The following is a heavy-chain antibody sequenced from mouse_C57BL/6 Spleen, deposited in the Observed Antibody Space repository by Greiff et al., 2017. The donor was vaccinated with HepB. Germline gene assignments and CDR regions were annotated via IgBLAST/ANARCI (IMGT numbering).Heavy chain of an antibody. CDR3: ATEWRNDDYDDWFAY. CDR2: ISSGGSYT. D-gene: IGHD2-4*01. CDR1: GFTFSSYG. Sequence: EVQLVESGGDLVKPGGSLKLSCAASGFTFSSYGMSWVRQTPDKRLEWVATISSGGSYTYYPDSVKGRFTISRDNAKNTLYLQMSSLKSEDTAMYYCATEWRNDDYDDWFAYWGQGTLVTVSA. V-gene: IGHV5-6*01. J-gene: IGHJ3*01.